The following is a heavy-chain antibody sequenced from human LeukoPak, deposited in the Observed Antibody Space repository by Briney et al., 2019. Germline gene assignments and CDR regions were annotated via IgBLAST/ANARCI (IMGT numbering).Heavy chain of an antibody. CDR3: ARDRLLERFGRFDP. J-gene: IGHJ5*02. Sequence: SETLSLTCTVSGGSISSYYWSWIRQPPGKGLEWIGYIYYSGSTNYNPSLKSRVTISVDTSKNQFSLKLSSVTAADTAVYYCARDRLLERFGRFDPWGQGTLVTVSS. V-gene: IGHV4-59*01. CDR1: GGSISSYY. CDR2: IYYSGST. D-gene: IGHD1-1*01.